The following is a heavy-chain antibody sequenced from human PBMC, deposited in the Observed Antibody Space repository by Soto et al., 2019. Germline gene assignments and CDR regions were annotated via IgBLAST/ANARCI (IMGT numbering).Heavy chain of an antibody. V-gene: IGHV4-31*03. CDR2: IYYSGST. Sequence: SETLSLTCTVSGGSISSGGYYWSWIRQHPGKGLEWIGYIYYSGSTYYNPSLKSRVTISVDTSKNQFSLKLSSVTAADTAVYYCAREPRKPYCSGGSCYSDIWGQGTLVTVSS. CDR3: AREPRKPYCSGGSCYSDI. CDR1: GGSISSGGYY. J-gene: IGHJ4*02. D-gene: IGHD2-15*01.